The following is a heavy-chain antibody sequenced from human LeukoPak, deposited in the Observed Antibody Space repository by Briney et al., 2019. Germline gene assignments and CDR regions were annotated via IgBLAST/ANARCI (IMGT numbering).Heavy chain of an antibody. J-gene: IGHJ1*01. CDR2: ISGSGGST. V-gene: IGHV3-23*01. CDR1: GFTFSSYA. CDR3: AKASKQWLVHAEYFQH. Sequence: PGGSLRLSCAASGFTFSSYAMSWVRQAPGKGLEWVSAISGSGGSTYYADSVKGRFTISRDNSKNTLYLQMNSLRAEDTAVYYCAKASKQWLVHAEYFQHWGRGTLVSVSS. D-gene: IGHD6-19*01.